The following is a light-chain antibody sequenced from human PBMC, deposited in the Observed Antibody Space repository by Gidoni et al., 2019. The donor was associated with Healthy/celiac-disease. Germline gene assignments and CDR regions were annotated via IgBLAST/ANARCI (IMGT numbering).Light chain of an antibody. CDR2: QDS. Sequence: SYELTQPPSVSVSPGQTASITCSGDKLGDKYACWYQQKPGQSPVLVISQDSKRPSGIPERFSGSNSGNTATLTISGTQAMDEADYYCQAWDSSTAVFGGGTKLTV. V-gene: IGLV3-1*01. CDR1: KLGDKY. J-gene: IGLJ2*01. CDR3: QAWDSSTAV.